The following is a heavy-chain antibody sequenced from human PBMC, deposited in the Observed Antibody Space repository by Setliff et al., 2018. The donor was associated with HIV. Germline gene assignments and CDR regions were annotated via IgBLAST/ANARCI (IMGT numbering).Heavy chain of an antibody. Sequence: ASVKVSCKASGYTFTTYSIHWVRQAPGQSLAWMGWINVGKGDTKYSQELQGRITITRDTSANTAYMELSSLRSDDTAVYFCARGALLAVFDFDHWGHGTLVTVSS. J-gene: IGHJ4*01. D-gene: IGHD3-10*01. CDR1: GYTFTTYS. CDR2: INVGKGDT. CDR3: ARGALLAVFDFDH. V-gene: IGHV1-3*01.